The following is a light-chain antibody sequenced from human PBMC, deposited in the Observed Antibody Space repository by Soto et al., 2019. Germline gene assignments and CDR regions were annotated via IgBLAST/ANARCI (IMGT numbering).Light chain of an antibody. Sequence: QSVLTQPASVSGSPGQSITISCTGTSSEFDTFNYVSWYQQHPGKAPKLIIYDVNRRPSGVSVRFSGSRSGKTASLTFSGLQADDEADYFCISYTRASTPYVFGTGTKVTVL. CDR2: DVN. CDR3: ISYTRASTPYV. J-gene: IGLJ1*01. CDR1: SSEFDTFNY. V-gene: IGLV2-14*03.